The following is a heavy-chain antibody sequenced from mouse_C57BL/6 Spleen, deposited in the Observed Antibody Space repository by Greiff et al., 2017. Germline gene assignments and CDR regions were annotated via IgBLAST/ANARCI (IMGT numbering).Heavy chain of an antibody. CDR2: ISYDGSN. CDR3: ARGGDYFDY. CDR1: GYSITSGYY. Sequence: EESGPGLVKPSQSLSLTCSVTGYSITSGYYWNWIRQFPGNKLEWMGYISYDGSNNYNPSLKNRISITRDTSKNQFFLKLSSVTTEDTATYYCARGGDYFDYWGQGTTLTVSS. V-gene: IGHV3-6*01. J-gene: IGHJ2*01.